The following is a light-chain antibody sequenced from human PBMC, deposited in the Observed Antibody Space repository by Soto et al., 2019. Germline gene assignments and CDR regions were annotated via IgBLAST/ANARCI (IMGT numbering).Light chain of an antibody. CDR2: GAS. CDR3: QQYDRTPPT. CDR1: QSVASY. Sequence: EIVLTQSPATLSVSPGERATLSCRASQSVASYLAWYHQKPGQAPRLLIYGASTRATGVPARFSGSGSGTEFTLTISSLQSEDFAVYYCQQYDRTPPTFGGGTKVDIK. V-gene: IGKV3-15*01. J-gene: IGKJ4*01.